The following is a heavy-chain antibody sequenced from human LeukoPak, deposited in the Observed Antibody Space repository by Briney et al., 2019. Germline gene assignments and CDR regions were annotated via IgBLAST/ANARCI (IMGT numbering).Heavy chain of an antibody. CDR2: ISAYNGKT. CDR1: GYTFTSYG. V-gene: IGHV1-18*01. J-gene: IGHJ4*02. Sequence: ASVKVSCKASGYTFTSYGISWVRQAPGQGLEWMGWISAYNGKTNYAQKLQGRVTMTTDTSTSTAYMELRSLRSDDTAVYYCARSDYYYDSSGPVWDFDYWGQGTLVTVSS. D-gene: IGHD3-22*01. CDR3: ARSDYYYDSSGPVWDFDY.